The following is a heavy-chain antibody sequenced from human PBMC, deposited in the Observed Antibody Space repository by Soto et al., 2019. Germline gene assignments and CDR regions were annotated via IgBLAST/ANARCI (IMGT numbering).Heavy chain of an antibody. CDR1: GGSISSTGYF. V-gene: IGHV4-31*03. Sequence: QVQLQESGPGLVKPSQTLSLTCTVSGGSISSTGYFWTWIRQHPGKGLEWIGYIFYSGSTFHNPVLRSRVTISVDTSKNQFSLELSSVTDAATAVYYCAREAGSGDYFAYWGQGTLVTVSS. D-gene: IGHD1-26*01. J-gene: IGHJ4*02. CDR3: AREAGSGDYFAY. CDR2: IFYSGST.